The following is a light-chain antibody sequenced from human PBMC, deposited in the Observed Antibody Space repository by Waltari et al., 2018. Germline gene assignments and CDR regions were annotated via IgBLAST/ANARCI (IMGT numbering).Light chain of an antibody. J-gene: IGLJ2*01. CDR3: AGWDDSLKGVI. V-gene: IGLV1-44*01. Sequence: QSVLTQPPSVSGTPGQRVTISCSGSSSNIGSNTVDWYQQLPGTAPKLLMYSNNLRPSGVPGRFAGSKSGTSASLAIFGIQSEDEGHYVCAGWDDSLKGVIFGGGTKVTV. CDR1: SSNIGSNT. CDR2: SNN.